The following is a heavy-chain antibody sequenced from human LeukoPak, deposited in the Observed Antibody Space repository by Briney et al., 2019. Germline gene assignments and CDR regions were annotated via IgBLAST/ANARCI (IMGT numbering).Heavy chain of an antibody. Sequence: GASVKVSCKASRGTFSSYAISWVRQAPGQGLEWMGIINPSGGSTSYAQKFQGRVTMTRDMSTSTVYMELSSLRSEDTAVYYCARDGVVGATEGRPYFDYWGQGTLVTVSS. J-gene: IGHJ4*02. D-gene: IGHD1-26*01. CDR3: ARDGVVGATEGRPYFDY. CDR2: INPSGGST. CDR1: RGTFSSYA. V-gene: IGHV1-46*01.